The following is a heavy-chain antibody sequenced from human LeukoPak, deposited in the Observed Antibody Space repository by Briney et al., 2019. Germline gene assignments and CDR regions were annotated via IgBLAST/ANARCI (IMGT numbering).Heavy chain of an antibody. D-gene: IGHD3-22*01. Sequence: TGGSLRLSCAASGFTFSSYAMSWVRQAPGKGPEWVSSIRSDASSIYYADSVKGRFTISRDNAKNSVFLQMNSLRAGDTAVYYCARDGYSIGYFYDLWGQGTLVTVSS. CDR1: GFTFSSYA. CDR3: ARDGYSIGYFYDL. J-gene: IGHJ4*02. CDR2: IRSDASSI. V-gene: IGHV3-21*01.